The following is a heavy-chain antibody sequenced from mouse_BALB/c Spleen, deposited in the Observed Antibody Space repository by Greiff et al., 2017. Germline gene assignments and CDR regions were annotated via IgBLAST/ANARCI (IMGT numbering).Heavy chain of an antibody. D-gene: IGHD4-1*01. J-gene: IGHJ1*01. CDR1: GYTFTDYA. CDR2: ISTYYGDA. Sequence: VQLQESGAELVRPGVSVKISCKGSGYTFTDYAMHWVKQSHAKSLEWIGVISTYYGDASYNQKFKGKATMTVDKSSSTAYMELARLTSEDSAIYYCARGGLTGTRYFDVWGAGTTVTVSS. V-gene: IGHV1S137*01. CDR3: ARGGLTGTRYFDV.